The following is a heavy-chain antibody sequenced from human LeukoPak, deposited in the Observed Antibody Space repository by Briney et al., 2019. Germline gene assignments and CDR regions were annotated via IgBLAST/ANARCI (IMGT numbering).Heavy chain of an antibody. CDR2: IYPGDSDT. D-gene: IGHD3-10*01. V-gene: IGHV5-51*01. CDR1: GYSFTSYW. J-gene: IGHJ4*02. Sequence: GESPKISCKGSGYSFTSYWIGWVLQMPGKGLEWMGIIYPGDSDTRYSPSFQGQVTISADKSISTAYLQWSSLKASDTAMYYCARLYYGSGSLYYFDYWGQGTLVTVSS. CDR3: ARLYYGSGSLYYFDY.